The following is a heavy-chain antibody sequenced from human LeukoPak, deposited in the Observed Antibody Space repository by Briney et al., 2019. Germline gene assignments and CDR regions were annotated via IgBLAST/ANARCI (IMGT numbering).Heavy chain of an antibody. CDR3: AKSSVSSWNTVDY. V-gene: IGHV3-74*01. Sequence: GGSLRLSCAASGFTFSNAWMSWVRQAPGKGLEWVGRINSDGSSTSYADSVKGRFTISRDNAKNTLYLQMNSLRAEDTAVYYCAKSSVSSWNTVDYWGQGTLVTVSS. D-gene: IGHD6-13*01. J-gene: IGHJ4*02. CDR1: GFTFSNAW. CDR2: INSDGSST.